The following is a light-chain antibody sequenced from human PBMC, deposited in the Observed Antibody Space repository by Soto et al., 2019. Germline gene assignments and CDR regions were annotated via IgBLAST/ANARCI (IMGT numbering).Light chain of an antibody. CDR2: KVS. Sequence: DVVMTQSPLSLPVTLGQPASISCRSSQSLVLSDGNTYLNWFQQRPGQSPRRLIYKVSNRDSWVPGKFTGSGLGLDFTLKISRVEAVDFGVYFCMQATQWPYTFGQGTKLEIK. CDR1: QSLVLSDGNTY. CDR3: MQATQWPYT. J-gene: IGKJ2*01. V-gene: IGKV2-30*02.